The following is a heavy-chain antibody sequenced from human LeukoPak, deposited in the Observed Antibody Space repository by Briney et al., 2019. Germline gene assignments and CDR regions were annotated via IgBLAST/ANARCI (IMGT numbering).Heavy chain of an antibody. Sequence: ASVKVSCKASGYTFTGYYMHWVRQAPGQGLEWMGRINPNSGGTNYAQKFQGRVTMTTDTSTSTAYMELRSLRSDDTAVYYCARGGRLRAVSIFGDRGDYWGQGTLVTVSS. J-gene: IGHJ4*02. CDR2: INPNSGGT. CDR3: ARGGRLRAVSIFGDRGDY. V-gene: IGHV1-2*06. D-gene: IGHD3-3*01. CDR1: GYTFTGYY.